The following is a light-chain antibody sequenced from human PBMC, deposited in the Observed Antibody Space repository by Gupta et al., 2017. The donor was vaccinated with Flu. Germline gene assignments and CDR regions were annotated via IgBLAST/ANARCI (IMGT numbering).Light chain of an antibody. V-gene: IGKV3-11*01. CDR3: QQRSNWPPYT. Sequence: IVLTQSPATLSLSPGERATLSCRASQSVSSYLAGYQQNPVQARRLLIYGASNGATGIPARFSGSGSGTDFTLTISSLEPEDFAVYYCQQRSNWPPYTFGHGTRLEIK. J-gene: IGKJ2*01. CDR2: GAS. CDR1: QSVSSY.